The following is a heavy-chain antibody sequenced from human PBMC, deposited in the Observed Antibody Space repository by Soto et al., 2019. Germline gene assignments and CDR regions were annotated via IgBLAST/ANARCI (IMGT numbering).Heavy chain of an antibody. CDR3: AREVGTTWFDP. D-gene: IGHD1-1*01. J-gene: IGHJ5*02. CDR1: GFSFSSYW. CDR2: INTDGSST. V-gene: IGHV3-74*01. Sequence: EVQLVESGGGLVQPGGSLRLSCAASGFSFSSYWMHWVRQAPGKGLVWVSRINTDGSSTSYADSVKGRFTFSRDNAKNTLYLQMNSLRAEDTAVDYCAREVGTTWFDPWGQGTLVTVSS.